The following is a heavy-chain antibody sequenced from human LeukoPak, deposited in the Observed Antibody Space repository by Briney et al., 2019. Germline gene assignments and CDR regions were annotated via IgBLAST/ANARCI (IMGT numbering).Heavy chain of an antibody. D-gene: IGHD6-6*01. V-gene: IGHV3-30-3*01. CDR1: GFTFSSYA. Sequence: SLRLSCAASGFTFSSYAMYWVRQAPGKGLGWVAVISYDGNNKYYADSVKGRFTISRDDSKNTLSLQMNSLRAEDTAVYYCARGAPERISSSTNYYFDYWGQGTLVTVSS. CDR2: ISYDGNNK. CDR3: ARGAPERISSSTNYYFDY. J-gene: IGHJ4*02.